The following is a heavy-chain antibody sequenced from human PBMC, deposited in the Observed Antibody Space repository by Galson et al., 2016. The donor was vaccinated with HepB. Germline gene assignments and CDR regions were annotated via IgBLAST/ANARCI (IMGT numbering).Heavy chain of an antibody. V-gene: IGHV4-31*03. D-gene: IGHD3-9*01. J-gene: IGHJ5*02. CDR2: IYHGGGT. CDR1: GGSINNGDSY. Sequence: TLSLTCTVAGGSINNGDSYWAWIRQLPGKGLEWIGHIYHGGGTYYNPALNSRVSISVDTAKSQFSLNLRSVTVADTAVYYCARLVTFNDPLTGYTNGGLDPWGQGTLVTVSS. CDR3: ARLVTFNDPLTGYTNGGLDP.